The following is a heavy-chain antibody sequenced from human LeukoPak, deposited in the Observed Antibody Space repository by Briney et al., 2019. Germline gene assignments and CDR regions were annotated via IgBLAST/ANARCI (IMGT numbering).Heavy chain of an antibody. V-gene: IGHV6-1*01. CDR3: ASDGGNYLDF. CDR2: TYYRSKWYN. D-gene: IGHD4-23*01. J-gene: IGHJ4*02. Sequence: SQTLSLTRAISGDSVSSNSGAWNWIRQSPSRGLEWLGRTYYRSKWYNESAVSVKSRITINPDTSKNQFSLQLNSVTPEDTAVYYCASDGGNYLDFWGQGNLVTVSS. CDR1: GDSVSSNSGA.